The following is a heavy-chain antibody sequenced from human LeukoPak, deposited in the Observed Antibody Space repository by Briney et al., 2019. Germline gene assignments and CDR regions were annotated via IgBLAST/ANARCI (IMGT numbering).Heavy chain of an antibody. CDR2: INPNSGGT. J-gene: IGHJ4*02. V-gene: IGHV1-2*06. CDR1: GYTFTGYY. Sequence: ASVKVSXKASGYTFTGYYMHWVRQAPGQGLEWMGRINPNSGGTNYAQKFQGRVTITRDTSISTAYLELSRLKSDDTAVYYCARVNFITQYHPITNLFDYWGQGTLVTVSS. CDR3: ARVNFITQYHPITNLFDY. D-gene: IGHD3-3*01.